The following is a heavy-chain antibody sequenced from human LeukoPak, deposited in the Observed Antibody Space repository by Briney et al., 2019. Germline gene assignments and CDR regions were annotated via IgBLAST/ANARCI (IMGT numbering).Heavy chain of an antibody. V-gene: IGHV1-18*01. D-gene: IGHD1-26*01. CDR3: ARDTGGGTDY. CDR1: GYTFTSYA. Sequence: APVKVSCKASGYTFTSYAMNWVRQAPGQGLEWMGWISAYNGNTNYAQKLQGRVTMTTDTSTSTAYMELRSLRSDDTAVYYCARDTGGGTDYWGQGTLVTVSS. CDR2: ISAYNGNT. J-gene: IGHJ4*02.